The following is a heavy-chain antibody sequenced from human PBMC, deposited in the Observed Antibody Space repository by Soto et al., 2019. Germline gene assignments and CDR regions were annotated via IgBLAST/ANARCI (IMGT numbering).Heavy chain of an antibody. CDR3: ARGITMKAAPHGDAFDHYHHDY. CDR2: FHHSGST. V-gene: IGHV4-34*01. CDR1: GGSFSGYY. Sequence: PSETLSLTCAVYGGSFSGYYWSWIRQPPGKGLEWIGEFHHSGSTNQNPSLKSRVTLSVDTSKNQFSLRLRSLTAAGTALYFCARGITMKAAPHGDAFDHYHHDYWSHRTLGTVSS. D-gene: IGHD3-22*01. J-gene: IGHJ4*01.